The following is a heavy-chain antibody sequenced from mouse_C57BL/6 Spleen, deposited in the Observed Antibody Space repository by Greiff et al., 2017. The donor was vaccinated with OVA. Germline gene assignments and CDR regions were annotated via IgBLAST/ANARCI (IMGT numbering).Heavy chain of an antibody. D-gene: IGHD2-5*01. CDR1: GYAFTNYL. CDR3: ARETYYSNSGAMDY. J-gene: IGHJ4*01. Sequence: QVQLKESGAELVRPGTSVKVSCKASGYAFTNYLIEWVKQRPGQGLEWIGVINPGSGGTNYNEKFKGKATLTADKSSSTAYMQLSSLTSEDSAVYFCARETYYSNSGAMDYWGQGTSVTVCS. V-gene: IGHV1-54*01. CDR2: INPGSGGT.